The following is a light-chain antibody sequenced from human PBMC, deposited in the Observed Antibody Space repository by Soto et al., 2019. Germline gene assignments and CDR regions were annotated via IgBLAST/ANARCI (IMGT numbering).Light chain of an antibody. CDR3: VLYMGSGISV. CDR2: STN. Sequence: QAVVTQEPSFSVSPGGTVKLTCDLNSGSVSTTYYPSWYQQAPGQAPRTLIYSTNSRSSGVPDRFSGSVLGNKAALTITGAQADDEADYYCVLYMGSGISVFGGGAQLTVL. CDR1: SGSVSTTYY. J-gene: IGLJ3*02. V-gene: IGLV8-61*01.